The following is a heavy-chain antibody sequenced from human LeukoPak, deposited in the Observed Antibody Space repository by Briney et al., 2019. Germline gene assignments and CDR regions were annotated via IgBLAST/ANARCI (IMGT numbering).Heavy chain of an antibody. CDR2: ISYDGSNK. CDR1: GFTFSSYA. V-gene: IGHV3-30*04. J-gene: IGHJ4*02. Sequence: GGSLRLSCAASGFTFSSYAMHWVRQAPGKGLEWVAVISYDGSNKYYADSVKGRFTISRDNSKNTLYLQMNSLRAEDTAVYYCAGDPIAAAGTGWVFDYWGQGTLVTVSS. CDR3: AGDPIAAAGTGWVFDY. D-gene: IGHD6-13*01.